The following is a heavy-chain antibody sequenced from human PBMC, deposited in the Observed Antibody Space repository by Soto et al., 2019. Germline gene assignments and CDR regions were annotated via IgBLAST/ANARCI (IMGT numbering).Heavy chain of an antibody. D-gene: IGHD6-13*01. Sequence: GGSLRLSCAASGFTFIDYYMNWVRQAPGKGLERVANIKQDGSERYYVDSVKGRFTISIDNAKNSLYLQMNSLRAEDTAVYYYARSSTLLGVWGQETTLTISS. CDR2: IKQDGSER. CDR1: GFTFIDYY. J-gene: IGHJ6*02. CDR3: ARSSTLLGV. V-gene: IGHV3-7*05.